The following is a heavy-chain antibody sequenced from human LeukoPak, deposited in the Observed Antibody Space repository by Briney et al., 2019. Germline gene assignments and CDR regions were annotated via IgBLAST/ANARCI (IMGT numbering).Heavy chain of an antibody. CDR3: ARYYYDSSGYRVY. CDR2: IYHSGST. J-gene: IGHJ4*02. V-gene: IGHV4-4*02. CDR1: GGSISSSNW. Sequence: SGTLSLTCAVSGGSISSSNWWSWVRQPPGKGLEWIGEIYHSGSTNYNPSLKSRVTISVDKSKNQFSLKLSAVTAADTAVYYCARYYYDSSGYRVYWGQGTLVTVSS. D-gene: IGHD3-22*01.